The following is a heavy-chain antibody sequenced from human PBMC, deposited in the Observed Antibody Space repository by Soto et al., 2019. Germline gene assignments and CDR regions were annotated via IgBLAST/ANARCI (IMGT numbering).Heavy chain of an antibody. CDR2: IFSNDEK. CDR1: GFSLSNARMG. D-gene: IGHD2-15*01. CDR3: ARSYCSGGSCRYYFDY. Sequence: SGPTLVNPTETLTLTCTVSGFSLSNARMGVSWIRQPPGKALEWLAHIFSNDEKSYSTSLKSRLTISKDTSKSQVVLTMTNMDPVDTATYYCARSYCSGGSCRYYFDYWGQGTLVTVSS. V-gene: IGHV2-26*01. J-gene: IGHJ4*02.